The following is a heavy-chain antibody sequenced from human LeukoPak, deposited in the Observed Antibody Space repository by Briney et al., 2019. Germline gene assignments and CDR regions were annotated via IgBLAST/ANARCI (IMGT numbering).Heavy chain of an antibody. CDR3: AGDLARYNSGWYEDY. CDR1: GYTFTNYG. V-gene: IGHV1-18*01. J-gene: IGHJ4*02. D-gene: IGHD6-19*01. Sequence: ASVKVSCKASGYTFTNYGISWVRQAPGQGLEWMGWISAYNGNTNYAQKLQGRVTMTTDTSTSTAYMELRSLRSDDTAVYYCAGDLARYNSGWYEDYWGQGTLVTVSS. CDR2: ISAYNGNT.